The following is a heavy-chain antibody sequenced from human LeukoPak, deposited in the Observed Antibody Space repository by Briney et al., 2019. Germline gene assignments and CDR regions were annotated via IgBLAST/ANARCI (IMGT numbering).Heavy chain of an antibody. J-gene: IGHJ4*02. CDR2: IRTSSGGI. Sequence: PGGPLRLSCAAPGFTFSRYSVNWVRQAPGKGLEWVAYIRTSSGGIYYADSVKGRFTISTDTAKNSLYLEMNNLRDGDTAVYYCARDDSWTFDYWGQGTLVTVSS. D-gene: IGHD3/OR15-3a*01. CDR1: GFTFSRYS. V-gene: IGHV3-48*02. CDR3: ARDDSWTFDY.